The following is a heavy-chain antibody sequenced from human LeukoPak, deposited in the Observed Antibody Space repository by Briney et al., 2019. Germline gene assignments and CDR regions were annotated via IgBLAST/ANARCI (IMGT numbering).Heavy chain of an antibody. D-gene: IGHD3-22*01. CDR1: GVTFSSYA. J-gene: IGHJ5*02. Sequence: GGSLSLSCAASGVTFSSYAMSWVRQAPGKELEWVSGISGSGGSTYYADSVKDRFIISRDNSKNTLYLQMNSLRGEGTAVYYCATQTAIVVATTWGQGTLVTVSS. CDR2: ISGSGGST. CDR3: ATQTAIVVATT. V-gene: IGHV3-23*01.